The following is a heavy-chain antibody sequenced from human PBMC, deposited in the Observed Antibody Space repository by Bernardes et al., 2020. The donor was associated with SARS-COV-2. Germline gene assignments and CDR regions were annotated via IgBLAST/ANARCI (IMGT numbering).Heavy chain of an antibody. Sequence: GGSLRLSCVVSGFRFSAYWMHWVRQTPGKGLVWVSRLNDHGTITTYADSVKGRFTISRDNAKNTLYLQMNSLRAEDTATYYCVRDLDRGRGSWGQGTMVTVSS. V-gene: IGHV3-74*03. CDR1: GFRFSAYW. CDR3: VRDLDRGRGS. D-gene: IGHD2-15*01. J-gene: IGHJ4*02. CDR2: LNDHGTIT.